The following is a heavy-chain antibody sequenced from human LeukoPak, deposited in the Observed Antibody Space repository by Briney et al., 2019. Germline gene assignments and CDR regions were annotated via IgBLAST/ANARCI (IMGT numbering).Heavy chain of an antibody. Sequence: SETPSLTCTVSGYSISSGYYWGWIRQPPGKGLEWIGSIYYSGSTYYNPSLKSRVTISVDTSKNQFSLKLSSVTAADTAVYYCAREGEEYYYDSSGYEDYWGQGTPVTVSS. CDR2: IYYSGST. J-gene: IGHJ4*02. V-gene: IGHV4-38-2*02. CDR1: GYSISSGYY. CDR3: AREGEEYYYDSSGYEDY. D-gene: IGHD3-22*01.